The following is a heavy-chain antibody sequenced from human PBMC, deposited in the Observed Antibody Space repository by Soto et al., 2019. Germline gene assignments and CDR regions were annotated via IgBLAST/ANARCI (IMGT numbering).Heavy chain of an antibody. Sequence: VGSLRLSCAASGFTFSSYAMSWVRQAPGKGLEWVSAISGSGGSTYYADSVKGRFTISRDNSKNTLYLQMNSLRAEDTAVYYCAKEDRVLRYFDWLLYLYGMDVWGQGTTVTVSS. J-gene: IGHJ6*02. V-gene: IGHV3-23*01. CDR3: AKEDRVLRYFDWLLYLYGMDV. CDR1: GFTFSSYA. CDR2: ISGSGGST. D-gene: IGHD3-9*01.